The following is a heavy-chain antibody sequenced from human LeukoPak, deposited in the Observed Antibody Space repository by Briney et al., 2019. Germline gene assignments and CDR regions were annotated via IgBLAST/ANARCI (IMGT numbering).Heavy chain of an antibody. J-gene: IGHJ3*02. D-gene: IGHD6-13*01. CDR1: GFTFSSYG. CDR3: AKDRSIAAGDDAFDI. CDR2: ISYDGSNK. Sequence: PGRSLRLSCAASGFTFSSYGMHWVRQAPGKGLEWVAVISYDGSNKYYADSVKGRFTISRDNSKNTLYLQMNSLRAEDTAVYYCAKDRSIAAGDDAFDIWGQGTVVTVSS. V-gene: IGHV3-30*18.